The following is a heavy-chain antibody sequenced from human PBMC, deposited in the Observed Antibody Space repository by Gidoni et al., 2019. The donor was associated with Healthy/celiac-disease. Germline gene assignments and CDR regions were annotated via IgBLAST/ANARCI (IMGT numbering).Heavy chain of an antibody. J-gene: IGHJ6*02. D-gene: IGHD3-22*01. CDR2: ISYDGSNK. CDR3: ARDFYDSSGLGLGMDV. Sequence: QVQLVESGGGVVQPGRSLRLSCAASGFTFSSYGMHWVRQAPGKGLEWVAVISYDGSNKYCVDSVKGRFTISRDNSKNTLYLQMNSLRAEDSAMYYCARDFYDSSGLGLGMDVWGQGTTVTVSS. V-gene: IGHV3-30*03. CDR1: GFTFSSYG.